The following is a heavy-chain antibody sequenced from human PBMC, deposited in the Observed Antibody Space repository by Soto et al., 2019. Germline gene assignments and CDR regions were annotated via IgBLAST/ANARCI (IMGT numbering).Heavy chain of an antibody. Sequence: ASVKVSCKASGYAFTDYGISWVRQTPGQGLEWIGWISAYNGNTNYAQKFQGRVTVTTDTSTTTAYMEVRNLRSDDTAVYYCARDHRYSSSFFDYWSQGTLVTVSS. CDR3: ARDHRYSSSFFDY. V-gene: IGHV1-18*04. D-gene: IGHD6-6*01. CDR1: GYAFTDYG. CDR2: ISAYNGNT. J-gene: IGHJ4*02.